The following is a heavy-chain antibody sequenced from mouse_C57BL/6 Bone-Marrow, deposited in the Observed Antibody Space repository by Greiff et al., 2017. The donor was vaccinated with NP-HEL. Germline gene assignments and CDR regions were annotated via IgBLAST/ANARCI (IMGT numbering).Heavy chain of an antibody. D-gene: IGHD1-3*01. CDR3: ARRSGKGWYFDV. CDR2: INYDGSST. J-gene: IGHJ1*03. V-gene: IGHV5-16*01. Sequence: EVMLVESEGGLVQPGSSMKLSCTASGFTFSDYYMAWVRQVPEKGLEWVANINYDGSSTYYLDSLKSRFIISRDNAKNILYLQMSSLKSEDTATYYCARRSGKGWYFDVWGTGTTVTVSS. CDR1: GFTFSDYY.